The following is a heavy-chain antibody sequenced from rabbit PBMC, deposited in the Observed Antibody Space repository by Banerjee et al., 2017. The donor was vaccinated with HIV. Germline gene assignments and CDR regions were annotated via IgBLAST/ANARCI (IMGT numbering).Heavy chain of an antibody. V-gene: IGHV1S47*01. CDR3: ARDLAGVIGWKFGL. CDR2: IYSSNGDK. Sequence: LTCTASGSDISSNAMCWVRQAPGKGLELIACIYSSNGDKWYASWVNGRFTISRSTSLNTVDLKMTSLTVADTATYFCARDLAGVIGWKFGLWGPGTLVTVS. CDR1: GSDISSNA. D-gene: IGHD4-1*01. J-gene: IGHJ4*01.